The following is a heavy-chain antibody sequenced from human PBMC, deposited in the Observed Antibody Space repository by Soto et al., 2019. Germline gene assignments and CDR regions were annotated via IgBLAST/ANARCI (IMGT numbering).Heavy chain of an antibody. D-gene: IGHD6-19*01. Sequence: VQLVESGGGVVQPGRSLRLSCSASGFTFSDYAMHWVRQAPGKGLEWVAVVSHDGRNTHYADSVKGRFTISRDSSKNTDSLEMTSLRAEDTAVYYCAKGGRQWLVTSDFNYWGQGALFTVSS. CDR2: VSHDGRNT. CDR3: AKGGRQWLVTSDFNY. V-gene: IGHV3-30*18. J-gene: IGHJ4*02. CDR1: GFTFSDYA.